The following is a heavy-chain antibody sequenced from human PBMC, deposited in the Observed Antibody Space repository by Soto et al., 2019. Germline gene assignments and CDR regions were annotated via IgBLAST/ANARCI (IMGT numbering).Heavy chain of an antibody. CDR3: ARRYCSSTSCYNWFDP. CDR1: GDSITSGDYY. CDR2: IYYSGST. V-gene: IGHV4-30-4*01. D-gene: IGHD2-2*01. J-gene: IGHJ5*02. Sequence: SETLSLTCTVSGDSITSGDYYWSWIRQPPGKGLEWIGYIYYSGSTNYNPSLKSRVTISVDTSKNQFSLKLSSVTAADTAVYYCARRYCSSTSCYNWFDPWGQGTLVTVSS.